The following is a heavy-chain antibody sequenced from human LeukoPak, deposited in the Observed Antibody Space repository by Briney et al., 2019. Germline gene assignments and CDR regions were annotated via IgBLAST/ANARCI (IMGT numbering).Heavy chain of an antibody. CDR3: ARDQGIAVAGTDRIYYYYYGMDV. D-gene: IGHD6-19*01. CDR2: TWYDGSNK. Sequence: GRSLRLSCAASGFTFSSYGMHWVRQAPGKGLEWVAVTWYDGSNKYYADSVKGRFTISRDNSKNTLYLQMNSLRAEDTAVYYCARDQGIAVAGTDRIYYYYYGMDVWGKGTTVTVSS. J-gene: IGHJ6*04. V-gene: IGHV3-33*01. CDR1: GFTFSSYG.